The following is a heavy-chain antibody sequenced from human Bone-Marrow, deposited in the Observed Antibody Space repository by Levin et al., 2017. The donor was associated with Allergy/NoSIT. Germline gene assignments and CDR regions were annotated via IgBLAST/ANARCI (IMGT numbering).Heavy chain of an antibody. Sequence: ASVKVSCKASGYTFTSYDINWVRQATGQGLEWMGWMNPNSGNTGYAQKFQGRVTMTRNTSISTAYMELSSLRSEDTAVYYCARGQYSSGWYEGDAFDIWGQGTMVTVSS. D-gene: IGHD6-19*01. CDR1: GYTFTSYD. V-gene: IGHV1-8*01. CDR2: MNPNSGNT. J-gene: IGHJ3*02. CDR3: ARGQYSSGWYEGDAFDI.